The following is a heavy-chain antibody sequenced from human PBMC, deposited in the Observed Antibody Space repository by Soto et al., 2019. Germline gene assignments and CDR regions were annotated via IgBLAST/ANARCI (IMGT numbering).Heavy chain of an antibody. D-gene: IGHD1-20*01. V-gene: IGHV4-30-4*01. CDR2: IYYSGST. CDR1: GDSISSGDYY. CDR3: ARAVLRYYYGMDV. J-gene: IGHJ6*02. Sequence: PSETLSLTCTVSGDSISSGDYYWSWIRQPPGKGLEWIGYIYYSGSTHYNPSLKSRVTISLDTSKNQFSLKLSSVTAADTAVYYCARAVLRYYYGMDVWGQGTTVTVSS.